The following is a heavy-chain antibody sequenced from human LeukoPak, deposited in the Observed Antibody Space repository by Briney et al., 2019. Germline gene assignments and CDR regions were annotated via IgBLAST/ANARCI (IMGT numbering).Heavy chain of an antibody. J-gene: IGHJ6*02. V-gene: IGHV1-69*04. Sequence: ASVKVSCKASGGTFSSYAISWVRQAPGQGLEWMGRIIPISGIANYAQKFQGRVTITADKSTSTAYMELSSLRSEDTAVYYCARDSVSYYYGMDVWGQGTTVTVSS. CDR1: GGTFSSYA. CDR3: ARDSVSYYYGMDV. D-gene: IGHD2/OR15-2a*01. CDR2: IIPISGIA.